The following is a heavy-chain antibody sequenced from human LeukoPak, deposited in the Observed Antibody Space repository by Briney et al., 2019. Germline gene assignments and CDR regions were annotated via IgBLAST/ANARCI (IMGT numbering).Heavy chain of an antibody. Sequence: GGSLRLSCAASGFTFDDYAMHWVRQAPGKGLGWVSGISWNSGSIGYADSVKGRFTISRDNAKNSLYLQMNSLRAEDTALYYCAKDIANCGGDCSAFDIWGQGTMVTVSS. CDR3: AKDIANCGGDCSAFDI. V-gene: IGHV3-9*01. J-gene: IGHJ3*02. CDR1: GFTFDDYA. D-gene: IGHD2-21*02. CDR2: ISWNSGSI.